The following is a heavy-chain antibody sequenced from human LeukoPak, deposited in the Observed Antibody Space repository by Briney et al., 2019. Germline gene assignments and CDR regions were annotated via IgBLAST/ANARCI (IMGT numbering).Heavy chain of an antibody. D-gene: IGHD2-21*02. J-gene: IGHJ4*02. CDR1: GGSISSYY. CDR3: ARQGVATAIDY. CDR2: ISASGNT. Sequence: PSETLSLTCTVSGGSISSYYWSWIRQPPGKGLEWIGRISASGNTNYNPSLKSRVTMSVDTSMNLFALKLSSVTAADTAVYYCARQGVATAIDYWGQGTLVTVSS. V-gene: IGHV4-4*07.